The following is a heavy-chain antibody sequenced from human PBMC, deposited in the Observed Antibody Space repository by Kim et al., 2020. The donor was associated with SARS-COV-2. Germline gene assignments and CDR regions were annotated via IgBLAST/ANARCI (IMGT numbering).Heavy chain of an antibody. CDR1: GFTFSSSV. Sequence: GGSLRLSCAASGFTFSSSVMSWVRQPPGKGLEWVSIIYRDGTSTYYADSVKGRFSISRDVSKNTLYLQMNSLRDDDTAIYYCAKRESGVTHGGDYWGHGT. CDR3: AKRESGVTHGGDY. V-gene: IGHV3-23*03. CDR2: IYRDGTST. D-gene: IGHD2-21*02. J-gene: IGHJ4*01.